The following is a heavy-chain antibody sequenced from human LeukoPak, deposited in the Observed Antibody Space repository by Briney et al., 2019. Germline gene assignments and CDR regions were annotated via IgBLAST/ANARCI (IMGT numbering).Heavy chain of an antibody. CDR1: GFTFSSYS. CDR3: ARDPAYCGGDCYWSSYYGMDV. Sequence: PGGSLRLSCAASGFTFSSYSMNWVRQAPGKGLEWVSYISSSSSTIYYADSVKGRFTISRDNAKNSLYLQMNSLRDEDTAVYYCARDPAYCGGDCYWSSYYGMDVWGQGTTVTVSS. J-gene: IGHJ6*02. V-gene: IGHV3-48*02. CDR2: ISSSSSTI. D-gene: IGHD2-21*02.